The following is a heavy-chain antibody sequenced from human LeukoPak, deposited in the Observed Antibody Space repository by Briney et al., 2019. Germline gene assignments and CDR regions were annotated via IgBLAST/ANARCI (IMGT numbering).Heavy chain of an antibody. V-gene: IGHV1-3*01. Sequence: ASVKVSCKASGYLFSGYGISWVRQAPGQGLEWMGWIIAGNGNTKYSQKFQGRVSFTRDTSASTAYMELSSLRSEDTAIYYCAREWELTMAAPGYWGQGTLVTVSS. CDR3: AREWELTMAAPGY. J-gene: IGHJ4*02. D-gene: IGHD1-26*01. CDR1: GYLFSGYG. CDR2: IIAGNGNT.